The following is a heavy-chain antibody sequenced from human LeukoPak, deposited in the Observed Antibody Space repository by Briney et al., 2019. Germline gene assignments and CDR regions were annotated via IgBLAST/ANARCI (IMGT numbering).Heavy chain of an antibody. CDR1: GYTFTSYG. CDR2: ISAYNGNT. Sequence: GASVKVSCKASGYTFTSYGISWVRQAPGQGLEWMGWISAYNGNTNYAQKLQGRVTMTTDTSTSTAYMELRSLRSDDTAVYYCARGSIAARTYHYYYMDVWGKGTTVTVSS. CDR3: ARGSIAARTYHYYYMDV. D-gene: IGHD6-6*01. J-gene: IGHJ6*03. V-gene: IGHV1-18*01.